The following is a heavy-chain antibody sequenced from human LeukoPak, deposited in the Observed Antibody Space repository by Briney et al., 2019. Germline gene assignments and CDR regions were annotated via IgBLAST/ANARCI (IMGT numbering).Heavy chain of an antibody. D-gene: IGHD3-3*01. Sequence: GGSLRLSCAASGFTFRSYNMSWVRQAPGKGVGWVSAISGSGGSTYYADSVKGRFTISRDNSKNTLYLQMNSLRAEDTAVYYCAKPFRSGYSLFDYWGQGTLVTVSS. J-gene: IGHJ4*02. V-gene: IGHV3-23*01. CDR1: GFTFRSYN. CDR2: ISGSGGST. CDR3: AKPFRSGYSLFDY.